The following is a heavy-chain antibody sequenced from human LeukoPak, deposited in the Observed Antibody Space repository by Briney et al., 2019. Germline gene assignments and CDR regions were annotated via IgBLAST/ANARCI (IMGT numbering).Heavy chain of an antibody. CDR1: GGSISSYY. D-gene: IGHD2-2*01. V-gene: IGHV4-4*07. CDR2: IYTSGST. Sequence: SETLSLTCTVSGGSISSYYGSWIRQPAGKGLEWIGRIYTSGSTNYNPSLKSRVTMSVDTSKNQFSLKLSSVTAADTAVYYCARDRDCSSTSCYYFSSWFDPWGQGTLVTVSS. CDR3: ARDRDCSSTSCYYFSSWFDP. J-gene: IGHJ5*02.